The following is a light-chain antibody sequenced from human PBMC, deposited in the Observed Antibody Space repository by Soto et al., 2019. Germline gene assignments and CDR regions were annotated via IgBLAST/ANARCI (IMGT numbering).Light chain of an antibody. Sequence: DIQMTQSPSTLSGSVGDRVTITCRASQTISSWLAWYQQKPGKAPKLLIYAASSLQSGVPSRFSGSGSGTDFTLTISSLQSEDFAVYYCQQYEKWPPSITFGQGTRLENK. V-gene: IGKV1-5*01. CDR1: QTISSW. J-gene: IGKJ5*01. CDR3: QQYEKWPPSIT. CDR2: AAS.